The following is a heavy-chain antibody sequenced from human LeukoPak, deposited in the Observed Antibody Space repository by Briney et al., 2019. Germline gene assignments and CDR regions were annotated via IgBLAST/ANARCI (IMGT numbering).Heavy chain of an antibody. J-gene: IGHJ4*01. CDR2: IKQDGSET. D-gene: IGHD1-26*01. V-gene: IGHV3-7*01. CDR1: GFTFTNNF. CDR3: VREGYYFFDF. Sequence: GGSLRLSCAASGFTFTNNFMSWVRQVPGKGLEWVANIKQDGSETTYADSVRGRFTIFRDNAKDSVYLQMNSLRAEDSATYYCVREGYYFFDFWGQGTLVTVSS.